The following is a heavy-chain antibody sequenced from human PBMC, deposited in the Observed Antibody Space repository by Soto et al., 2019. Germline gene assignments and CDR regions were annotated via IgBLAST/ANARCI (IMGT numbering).Heavy chain of an antibody. CDR3: ARGPSIAAAGTANYYYGMDV. CDR2: INPNSGGT. CDR1: GYTVTVYE. V-gene: IGHV1-2*04. J-gene: IGHJ6*02. Sequence: GASVKVSCTASGYTVTVYEMHGLRQAPGQGLEWMGWINPNSGGTNYAQKFQGWVTMTRDTSISTAYMELSRLRSDDTAVYYCARGPSIAAAGTANYYYGMDVWGQGTTVTVSS. D-gene: IGHD6-13*01.